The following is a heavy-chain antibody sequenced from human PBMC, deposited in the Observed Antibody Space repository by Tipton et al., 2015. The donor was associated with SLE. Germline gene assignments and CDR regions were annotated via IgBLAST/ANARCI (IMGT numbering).Heavy chain of an antibody. CDR2: INEDGSER. CDR1: GFTFSTYW. D-gene: IGHD6-13*01. Sequence: SLRLSCAASGFTFSTYWMSWVRQAPGKGLEWVANINEDGSERYYVDSVKGRFTISRDNVKNSLYLQMNGLRAGDTAVYSCAKDLALGQQLVPGGDDRGQGALVTISS. V-gene: IGHV3-7*01. J-gene: IGHJ4*02. CDR3: AKDLALGQQLVPGGDD.